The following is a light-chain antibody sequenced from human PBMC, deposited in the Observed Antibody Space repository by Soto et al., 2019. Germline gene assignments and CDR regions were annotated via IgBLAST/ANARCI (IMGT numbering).Light chain of an antibody. CDR3: QQYNSYWT. CDR2: KAS. Sequence: DIQMTQSPSTLSASVGDRVTITCRASQSIRSWLAWYQQKPGKAPKLLIYKASSLDSGVPSRFNGSGSGTEFTFTISRLQPDDFASYYYQQYNSYWTFGQGTKVEIK. J-gene: IGKJ1*01. CDR1: QSIRSW. V-gene: IGKV1-5*03.